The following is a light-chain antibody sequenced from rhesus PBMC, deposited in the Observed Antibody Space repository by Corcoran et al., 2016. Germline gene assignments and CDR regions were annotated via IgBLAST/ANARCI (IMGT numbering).Light chain of an antibody. V-gene: IGKV1-21*01. J-gene: IGKJ1*01. CDR2: KAS. CDR1: QGINSW. CDR3: QQYNSAPRT. Sequence: DIQMTQSPSSLSASVGDRVTITCRASQGINSWLAWYQQKPGKAPKLLIYKASSLQSGVPSRFSGSGFGTDFTLTISSLQPEDFATYYCQQYNSAPRTFGHGTTVDIK.